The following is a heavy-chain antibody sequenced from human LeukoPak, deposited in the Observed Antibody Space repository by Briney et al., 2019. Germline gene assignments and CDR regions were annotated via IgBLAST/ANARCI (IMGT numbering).Heavy chain of an antibody. Sequence: GASVKVSCKASGYTFTSYYIHWVRQAPGQGLEWMGLINPSGGSTNYAQKFQGRVTMTRDTSTSTVYMELNSLRAEDTAVYYCAKERGYRGHNWFDPWGQGTLVTVSS. V-gene: IGHV1-46*01. CDR2: INPSGGST. CDR3: AKERGYRGHNWFDP. J-gene: IGHJ5*02. D-gene: IGHD5-24*01. CDR1: GYTFTSYY.